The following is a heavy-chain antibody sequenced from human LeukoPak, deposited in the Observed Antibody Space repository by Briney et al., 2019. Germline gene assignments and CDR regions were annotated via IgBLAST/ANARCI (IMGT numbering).Heavy chain of an antibody. CDR3: ASAMVLSTEYYFDY. CDR2: IKQDGSEK. CDR1: GFTFSSYW. D-gene: IGHD5-18*01. Sequence: HPGGSLRLSCAASGFTFSSYWMSWVRQAPGKGLEWVANIKQDGSEKYYVDSVKGRFTISRDNAKNSLYLQMNSLRAEDTAVYYCASAMVLSTEYYFDYWDQGTLVTVSS. J-gene: IGHJ4*02. V-gene: IGHV3-7*01.